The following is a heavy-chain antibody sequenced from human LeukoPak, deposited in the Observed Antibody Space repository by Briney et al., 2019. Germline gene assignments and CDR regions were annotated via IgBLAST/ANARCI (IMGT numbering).Heavy chain of an antibody. V-gene: IGHV3-48*03. CDR1: GFTFSSYE. CDR2: ISSGGDTI. D-gene: IGHD6-13*01. Sequence: GESLRPSCATSGFTFSSYEMNWVRQAPGKGPEWVSYISSGGDTIYYADSVKGRFNISRDNAESSLYLQMNSLGAEDTAVYYCARGRWYLDYWGQGTLVSVSS. CDR3: ARGRWYLDY. J-gene: IGHJ4*02.